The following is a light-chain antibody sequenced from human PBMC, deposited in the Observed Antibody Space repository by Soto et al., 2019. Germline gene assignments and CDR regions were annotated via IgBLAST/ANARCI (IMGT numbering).Light chain of an antibody. CDR2: DAS. CDR1: QTIRTR. J-gene: IGKJ1*01. Sequence: LQMNQSPSPLSASVGDRVTITCRASQTIRTRLAWYQQKPGKAPKLLIYDASTLESGVPSRFSGSGSETDFTLTISGLQPDDFATYYCQHYSSFSRTFGQGTKVDI. CDR3: QHYSSFSRT. V-gene: IGKV1-5*01.